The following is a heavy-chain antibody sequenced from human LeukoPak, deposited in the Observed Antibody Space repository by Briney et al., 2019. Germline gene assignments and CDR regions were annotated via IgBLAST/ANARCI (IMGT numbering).Heavy chain of an antibody. CDR2: ISAYNGNT. D-gene: IGHD2-21*02. J-gene: IGHJ5*02. Sequence: ASVKVSCKASGYTFTSYGISWVRQAPGQGLEWMGWISAYNGNTNYAQKLQGRVTMTTDTSTSTAYMELRSLRSDDTAVYYCARAFGNAYCGGDCYCWFDLWGQEPWSPSPQ. CDR3: ARAFGNAYCGGDCYCWFDL. CDR1: GYTFTSYG. V-gene: IGHV1-18*01.